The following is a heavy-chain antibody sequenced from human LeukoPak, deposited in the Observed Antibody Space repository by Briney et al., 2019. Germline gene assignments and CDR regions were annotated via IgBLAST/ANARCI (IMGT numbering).Heavy chain of an antibody. V-gene: IGHV3-23*01. D-gene: IGHD1-26*01. J-gene: IGHJ4*02. Sequence: GGSLRLSCAASGFTFSSYGMSWVRQAPGKGLEWVSAISGSGGSTYYADSVKGRFTISSDNSKNTLYLQMNSLRAEDTAIYYCAKRGAEVGATVAPGDYWGQGTLVTVSS. CDR1: GFTFSSYG. CDR2: ISGSGGST. CDR3: AKRGAEVGATVAPGDY.